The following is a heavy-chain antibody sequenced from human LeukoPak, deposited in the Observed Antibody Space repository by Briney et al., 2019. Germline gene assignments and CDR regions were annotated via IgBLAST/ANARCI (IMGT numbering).Heavy chain of an antibody. D-gene: IGHD1-26*01. CDR2: IRSKANSYAT. CDR1: GFTFSGSA. V-gene: IGHV3-73*01. J-gene: IGHJ4*02. Sequence: GGSLKLSCAASGFTFSGSAMHWVRQASGKGLEWAGRIRSKANSYATAYAASVKGRFTISRDDSKNTAYLQMNSLKTEDTAVYYCTRHIFAVGAVLGWGQGTLVTVSS. CDR3: TRHIFAVGAVLG.